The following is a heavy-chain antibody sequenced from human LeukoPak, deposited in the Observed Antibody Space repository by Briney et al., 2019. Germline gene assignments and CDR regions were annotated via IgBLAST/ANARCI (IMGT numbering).Heavy chain of an antibody. Sequence: SETLSLTCTASGGSISSSSYYWGWIRQPPGKGLEWIGSIYYSGSTYYNPSLKSRVTISVDTSKNQFSLKLSSVTAADTAVYYCARVKDGSGRYYYYYYYMDVWGKGTTVTVSS. V-gene: IGHV4-39*07. CDR3: ARVKDGSGRYYYYYYYMDV. CDR2: IYYSGST. D-gene: IGHD3-10*01. J-gene: IGHJ6*03. CDR1: GGSISSSSYY.